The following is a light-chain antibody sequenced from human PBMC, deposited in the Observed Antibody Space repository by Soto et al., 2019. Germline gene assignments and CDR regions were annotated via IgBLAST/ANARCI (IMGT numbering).Light chain of an antibody. CDR2: GVS. V-gene: IGKV3-15*01. J-gene: IGKJ4*01. CDR1: QSISRN. Sequence: EIVMTQSPATLSLSPGERATLSCRASQSISRNLAWYQQTPGQPPRLLVYGVSTRATGVPARFSGSGSETDFSLTISSLQIEDFALYYCQQSNNWPPLTFGGGTKVDIK. CDR3: QQSNNWPPLT.